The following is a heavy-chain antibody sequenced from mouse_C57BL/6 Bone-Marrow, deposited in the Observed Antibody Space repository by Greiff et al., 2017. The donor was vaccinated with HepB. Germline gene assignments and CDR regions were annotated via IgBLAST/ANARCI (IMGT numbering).Heavy chain of an antibody. D-gene: IGHD2-4*01. Sequence: VNVVESGPGLVAPSQSLSITCTVSGFSLTSYGVDLVRQSPGKGLEWLGVIWGVGSTNYNSALKSRLSISKDNSKSQVFLKMNSLQTDDTAMYYCARYDYDVSWFAYWGQGTLVTVSA. V-gene: IGHV2-6*01. J-gene: IGHJ3*01. CDR3: ARYDYDVSWFAY. CDR1: GFSLTSYG. CDR2: IWGVGST.